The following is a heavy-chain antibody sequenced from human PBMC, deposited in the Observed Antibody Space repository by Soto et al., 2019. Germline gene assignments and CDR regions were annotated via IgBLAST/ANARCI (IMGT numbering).Heavy chain of an antibody. CDR2: IYYTGST. D-gene: IGHD4-4*01. J-gene: IGHJ6*03. Sequence: SETLSLTCTVSGGSISGYYWSWIRQPPGKGLEWIGYIYYTGSTNYNPSLKSRVTISVDTSKNQFSLKLSSVTAADTAVYYCARTYSNYAYYYYYIDFCGKGTSVTVSS. V-gene: IGHV4-59*08. CDR3: ARTYSNYAYYYYYIDF. CDR1: GGSISGYY.